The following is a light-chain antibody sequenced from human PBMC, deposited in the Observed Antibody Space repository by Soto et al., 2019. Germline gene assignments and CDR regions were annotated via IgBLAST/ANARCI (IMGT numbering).Light chain of an antibody. J-gene: IGLJ3*02. CDR2: DDR. Sequence: SYDLTQPPSVSVAPGQTARITCGGDNIGSRSVHWYQQKPGQAPVLVVYDDRDRPSGIPDRFSGSNSGNTATLTISRVEAGDEADFYCQVWISDHLVFGGGTKVTVL. V-gene: IGLV3-21*02. CDR3: QVWISDHLV. CDR1: NIGSRS.